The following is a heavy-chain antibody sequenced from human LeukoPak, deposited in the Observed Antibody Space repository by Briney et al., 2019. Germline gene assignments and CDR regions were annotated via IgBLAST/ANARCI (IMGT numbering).Heavy chain of an antibody. D-gene: IGHD3-10*01. J-gene: IGHJ4*02. CDR2: IYTSGST. V-gene: IGHV4-61*02. CDR3: ARIKWFGGYYFDY. Sequence: PSETLSLTCSVSGGSISSGDYYWSWIRQPAGKGLECIGRIYTSGSTNYNPSLGSRVTISVDTSKNQFSLKLSSVTAADTAVYYCARIKWFGGYYFDYWGQGTLVTVSS. CDR1: GGSISSGDYY.